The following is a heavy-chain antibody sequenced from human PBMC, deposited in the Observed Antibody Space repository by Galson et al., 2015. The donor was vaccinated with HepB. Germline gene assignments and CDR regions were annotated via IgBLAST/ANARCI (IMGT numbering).Heavy chain of an antibody. CDR3: ARARGGNNWYPPRDVVDI. D-gene: IGHD1-1*01. V-gene: IGHV3-30*04. J-gene: IGHJ3*02. Sequence: SLRLSCAASGFTFSTYAMHWVRLAPGKGLEWVAVISYDGSNKYYADSEKGRFTISRHNFNNMLYLQMNSLRAEDTAVYYCARARGGNNWYPPRDVVDIWGQGTMVTVSS. CDR1: GFTFSTYA. CDR2: ISYDGSNK.